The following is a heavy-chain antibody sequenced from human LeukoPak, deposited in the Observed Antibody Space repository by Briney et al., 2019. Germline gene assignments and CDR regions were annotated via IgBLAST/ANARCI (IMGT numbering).Heavy chain of an antibody. J-gene: IGHJ5*02. V-gene: IGHV3-23*01. CDR2: IFPSGDEI. D-gene: IGHD2-8*02. CDR3: ATYRQVLLPFEA. CDR1: GFTFSTFA. Sequence: GGSLRLSCAASGFTFSTFAMIWVRQLPGKGLEWVSSIFPSGDEIHYADSVRGRFTIFRDNSKSTLSLQMNSLRAEDTAIYYCATYRQVLLPFEAWGQGTLVTVSS.